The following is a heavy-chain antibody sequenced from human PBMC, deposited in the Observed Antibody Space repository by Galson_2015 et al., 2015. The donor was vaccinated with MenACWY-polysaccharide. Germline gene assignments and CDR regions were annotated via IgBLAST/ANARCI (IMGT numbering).Heavy chain of an antibody. CDR2: INPNSGGT. J-gene: IGHJ4*02. CDR1: GYTFTGYY. D-gene: IGHD4-11*01. CDR3: ARDSYGGVNDYSNYGGCIDY. Sequence: SVKVSCKASGYTFTGYYMHWVRQAPGQGLEWMGWINPNSGGTNYAQKFQGRVTMTRDTSISTAYMELSRLRSDDTAVYYCARDSYGGVNDYSNYGGCIDYWGQGTLVTVSS. V-gene: IGHV1-2*02.